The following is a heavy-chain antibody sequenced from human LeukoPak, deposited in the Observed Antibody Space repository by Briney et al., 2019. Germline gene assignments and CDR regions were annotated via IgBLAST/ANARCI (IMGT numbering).Heavy chain of an antibody. V-gene: IGHV4-4*09. D-gene: IGHD3-3*01. CDR2: IYPSGIT. Sequence: SETLSLTCTVSGGSLSSYCWSWVRQPPGKGLEWIGYIYPSGITDYNPSLRSRVTVSVDTSKNQLSMELRYLTAADTAMYFCATSYDAKTAPYDVWGQGTLVTVSS. CDR3: ATSYDAKTAPYDV. J-gene: IGHJ4*02. CDR1: GGSLSSYC.